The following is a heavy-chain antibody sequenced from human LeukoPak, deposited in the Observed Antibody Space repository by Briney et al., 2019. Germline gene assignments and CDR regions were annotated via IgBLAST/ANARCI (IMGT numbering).Heavy chain of an antibody. CDR1: GYTFTSYG. CDR3: ARAYGSGSYYQYYFDY. D-gene: IGHD3-10*01. J-gene: IGHJ4*02. V-gene: IGHV1-18*01. CDR2: ISAYNGNT. Sequence: GASVKVSCKASGYTFTSYGISWVRQAPGQGLEWMGWISAYNGNTNYAQKLQGRVTMTRNTSISTAYMELSSLRSEDTAVYYCARAYGSGSYYQYYFDYWGQGTLVTVSS.